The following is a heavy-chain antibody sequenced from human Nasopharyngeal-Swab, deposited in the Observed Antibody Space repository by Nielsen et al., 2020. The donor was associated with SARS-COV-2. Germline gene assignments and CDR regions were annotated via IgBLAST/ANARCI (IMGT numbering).Heavy chain of an antibody. D-gene: IGHD2-15*01. Sequence: GESLKISCAASGFTFSTYAMNWVRQAPGKGLEWVSSISSSSSYIYYADSVKGRFTISRDNSKNTLYLQMNSLRAEDTAVYYCARDGHIVVVVAATPRLDYWGQGTLVTVSS. CDR1: GFTFSTYA. CDR3: ARDGHIVVVVAATPRLDY. CDR2: ISSSSSYI. J-gene: IGHJ4*02. V-gene: IGHV3-21*01.